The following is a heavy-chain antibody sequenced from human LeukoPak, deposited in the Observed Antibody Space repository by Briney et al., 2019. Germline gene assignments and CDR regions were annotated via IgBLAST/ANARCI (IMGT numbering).Heavy chain of an antibody. CDR3: ARVSPMIVVVPAANIGFDP. J-gene: IGHJ5*02. CDR1: GVSISSYY. Sequence: SETLSLTCTVSGVSISSYYWSWIRQAPGKGLEWIGDIYYSGSTNYNPSLKSRVTISVDTSKNPFSLELSSVTAADTAVYYCARVSPMIVVVPAANIGFDPWGQGTLVTVSS. D-gene: IGHD2-2*01. CDR2: IYYSGST. V-gene: IGHV4-59*01.